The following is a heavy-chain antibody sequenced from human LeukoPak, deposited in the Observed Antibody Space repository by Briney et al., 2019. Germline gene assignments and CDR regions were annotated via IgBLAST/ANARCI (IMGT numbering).Heavy chain of an antibody. CDR1: GFTFSDYY. CDR3: VRAVSVSSYYFDC. Sequence: GGSLRLSCAASGFTFSDYYMSWIRQAPGKGMEWISYISSSSSYTNYVDSVKGRFTISRDNAKNSLYLQMNSLRAEDTAVYYCVRAVSVSSYYFDCWGQGTLVTVSS. D-gene: IGHD5/OR15-5a*01. CDR2: ISSSSSYT. J-gene: IGHJ4*02. V-gene: IGHV3-11*05.